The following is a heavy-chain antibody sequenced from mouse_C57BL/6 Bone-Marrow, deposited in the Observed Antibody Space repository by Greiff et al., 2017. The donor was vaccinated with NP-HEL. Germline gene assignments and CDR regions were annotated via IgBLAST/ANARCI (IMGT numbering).Heavy chain of an antibody. D-gene: IGHD1-1*01. Sequence: DVMLVESGGGLVKPGGSLKLSCAASGFTFSSYTMSWVRQTPEKRLEWVATISGGGGNTYYPDSVKGRFTISRDNAKNTLYLQMSSLRSEDTALYYCARHPYYGSSYEDAMDYWGQGTSVTVSS. CDR2: ISGGGGNT. CDR3: ARHPYYGSSYEDAMDY. V-gene: IGHV5-9*01. CDR1: GFTFSSYT. J-gene: IGHJ4*01.